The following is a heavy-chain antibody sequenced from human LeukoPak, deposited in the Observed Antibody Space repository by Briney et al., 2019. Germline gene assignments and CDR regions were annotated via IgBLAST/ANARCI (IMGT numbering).Heavy chain of an antibody. CDR1: GGSISSGSYY. J-gene: IGHJ5*02. Sequence: SETLSLTCTVSGGSISSGSYYWSWIRQPAGKGLEWIGRIYTSGSTNYNPSLKSRVTMSIDTSKKQFSLKLRSVTAADTAVYYCAAISLDGRGDQFDPWGQGTLVTVSS. D-gene: IGHD3-10*02. CDR3: AAISLDGRGDQFDP. CDR2: IYTSGST. V-gene: IGHV4-61*02.